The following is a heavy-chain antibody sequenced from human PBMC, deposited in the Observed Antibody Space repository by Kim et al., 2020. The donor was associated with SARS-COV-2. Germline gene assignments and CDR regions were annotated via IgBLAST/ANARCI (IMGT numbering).Heavy chain of an antibody. Sequence: SETLSLTCTVSGGSISSYYWSWIRQPPGKGLEWIGYIYYSGSTNYNPSLKSRVTISVDTSKNQFSLKLSSVTAADTAVYYCAMGLWGSYRLVKYAFDIWGQGTMVTVSS. D-gene: IGHD3-16*01. CDR3: AMGLWGSYRLVKYAFDI. J-gene: IGHJ3*02. V-gene: IGHV4-59*13. CDR1: GGSISSYY. CDR2: IYYSGST.